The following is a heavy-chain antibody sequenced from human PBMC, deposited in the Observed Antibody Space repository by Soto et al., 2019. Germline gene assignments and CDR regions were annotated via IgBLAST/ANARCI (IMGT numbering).Heavy chain of an antibody. CDR1: GYIFSNSW. CDR2: IYPGDSDT. CDR3: ARRSGAYYFALDV. Sequence: EVQLLQSGAEVKKPGDFLKISCKSSGYIFSNSWIAWVRQMPGKGLEWMGTIYPGDSDTRYSPSFQGQVTISADKSINTAYLQWSSLRSSDTAVYYCARRSGAYYFALDVWGQGTTVTVSS. J-gene: IGHJ6*02. D-gene: IGHD7-27*01. V-gene: IGHV5-51*01.